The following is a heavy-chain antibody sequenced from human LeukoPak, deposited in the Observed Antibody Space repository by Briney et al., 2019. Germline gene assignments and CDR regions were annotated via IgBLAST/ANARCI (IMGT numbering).Heavy chain of an antibody. CDR2: ISYDGSNK. Sequence: GGSLRLSCAASGFTFSSYAMHWVRQAPGKGLEWVAVISYDGSNKYYADSVKGRFTISRDNSKNTLYLQMDSLRAEDTAVYYCAKDTDFDYWGQGNLVTVSS. J-gene: IGHJ4*02. CDR1: GFTFSSYA. CDR3: AKDTDFDY. V-gene: IGHV3-30-3*01.